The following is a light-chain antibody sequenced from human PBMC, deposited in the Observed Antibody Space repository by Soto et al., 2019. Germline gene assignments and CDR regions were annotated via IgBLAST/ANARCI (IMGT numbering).Light chain of an antibody. J-gene: IGKJ2*01. CDR3: QQYAA. V-gene: IGKV3-20*01. CDR1: QSVSSSY. CDR2: GAS. Sequence: EIVLTQSPGTLSLSPGERATLSYRASQSVSSSYLAWYQQKPGQAPRLLIYGASSRATGIPDRFSGSGSGTDFTLTISRLEPEDFAVYYCQQYAAFGQGTKLEIK.